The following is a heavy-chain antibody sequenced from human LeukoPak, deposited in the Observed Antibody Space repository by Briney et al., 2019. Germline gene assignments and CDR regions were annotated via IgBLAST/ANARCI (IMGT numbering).Heavy chain of an antibody. CDR3: VRHIKPAGPWDGMDV. D-gene: IGHD1-26*01. CDR2: SSTDTGNT. J-gene: IGHJ6*02. V-gene: IGHV1-18*01. CDR1: GYTFSSYG. Sequence: ASVTVSCTASGYTFSSYGISWVRQAPGRGLEWMGWSSTDTGNTNCAQKLQGRVTMTTDTSTSTAYMELRSLRSDDTAVYYCVRHIKPAGPWDGMDVWGQGTPVIVSS.